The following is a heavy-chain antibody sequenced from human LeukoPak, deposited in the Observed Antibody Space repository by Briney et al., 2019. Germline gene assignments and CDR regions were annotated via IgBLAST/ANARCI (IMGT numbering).Heavy chain of an antibody. J-gene: IGHJ4*02. CDR1: GGSFSGYY. D-gene: IGHD3-10*01. Sequence: SETLSLTCAVYGGSFSGYYWSWIRQPPGEGLEWIGEINHSGSTNYNPSLKSRVTISVDTSKNQFSLKLSSVTAADTAVYYRAIRGTTHPKITMVRGVTNYFDYWGQGTLVTVSS. CDR2: INHSGST. CDR3: AIRGTTHPKITMVRGVTNYFDY. V-gene: IGHV4-34*01.